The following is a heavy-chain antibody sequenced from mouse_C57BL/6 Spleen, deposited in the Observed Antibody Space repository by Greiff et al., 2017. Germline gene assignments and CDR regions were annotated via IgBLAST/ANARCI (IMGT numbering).Heavy chain of an antibody. CDR2: INHDGSST. J-gene: IGHJ1*03. CDR3: ARVYGYDGLYFDV. V-gene: IGHV5-16*01. D-gene: IGHD2-2*01. CDR1: GFTFSDYY. Sequence: EVKLVESEGGLVQPGSSVKLSCTASGFTFSDYYMAWVSQVPEKGLEWVANINHDGSSTYYLDSLKSSFIISRDNTKNILYLQMSRLKSEDTASYYCARVYGYDGLYFDVWGTGTTVTVSA.